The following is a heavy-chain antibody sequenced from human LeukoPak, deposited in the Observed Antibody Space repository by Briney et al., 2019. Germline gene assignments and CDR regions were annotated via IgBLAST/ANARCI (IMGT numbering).Heavy chain of an antibody. J-gene: IGHJ4*02. CDR3: STDLDSGSYFDY. CDR1: GFTFSNAW. CDR2: IKSKTDGGTT. V-gene: IGHV3-15*01. Sequence: GGSLILSCAASGFTFSNAWMNWVRQAPGKGLEWVGRIKSKTDGGTTDYAAPVKGRFTISRDDSTNSLYLQMNSLKTEDTAVYYCSTDLDSGSYFDYWGQGTLVTVSS. D-gene: IGHD6-25*01.